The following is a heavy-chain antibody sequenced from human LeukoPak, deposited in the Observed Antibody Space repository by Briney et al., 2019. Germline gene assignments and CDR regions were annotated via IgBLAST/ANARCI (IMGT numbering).Heavy chain of an antibody. Sequence: SETLSLTCTVSGGSISGFYWTWIRQPPGKGLEWIGQIYYTGGADYNPSLKSRITISVDTSKNQISLMVRSVTAADTAVYHCARFGVNYDMDVWGQGTTVTVSS. CDR1: GGSISGFY. J-gene: IGHJ6*02. CDR3: ARFGVNYDMDV. CDR2: IYYTGGA. D-gene: IGHD3-16*01. V-gene: IGHV4-59*01.